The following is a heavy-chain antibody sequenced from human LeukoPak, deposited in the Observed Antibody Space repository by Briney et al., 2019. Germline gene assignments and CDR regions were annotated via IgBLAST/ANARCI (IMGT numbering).Heavy chain of an antibody. D-gene: IGHD4-17*01. Sequence: PGRSLRLSCAASGFTFSSYGMHWVRQAPGKGLEWVAVIWYDGSNKYYADSVKGRFTISRDNSKNTLYLQMNSLRAEDTAVYYCARGYGDFAFDIWGQGTMVTVSS. V-gene: IGHV3-33*01. J-gene: IGHJ3*02. CDR3: ARGYGDFAFDI. CDR2: IWYDGSNK. CDR1: GFTFSSYG.